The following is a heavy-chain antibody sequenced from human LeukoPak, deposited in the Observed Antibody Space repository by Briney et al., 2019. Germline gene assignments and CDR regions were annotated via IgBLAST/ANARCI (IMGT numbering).Heavy chain of an antibody. D-gene: IGHD1-26*01. V-gene: IGHV1-2*02. CDR1: GYTFTGYY. CDR2: INPNSGGT. J-gene: IGHJ5*02. Sequence: SVKVSCKASGYTFTGYYMHWVRQAPGQGLEWMGWINPNSGGTNYAQKFQGRVTMTRDTSISTAYMELSRLRSDDTAVYYCARDPIVGVPGGWFDPWGQGTLVTVSS. CDR3: ARDPIVGVPGGWFDP.